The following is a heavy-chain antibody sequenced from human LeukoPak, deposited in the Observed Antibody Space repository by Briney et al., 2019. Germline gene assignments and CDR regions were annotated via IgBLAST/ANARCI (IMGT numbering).Heavy chain of an antibody. Sequence: PSETLSLACSVSGVSISSGSNYWGWIRQPPGKTLEWIGSIYSSGSTYYNSSLKSRVIILIDTSKNHFSLTLSSVIAADTAVYYCTRSDGYGLVGIWGQGTMVTVSS. V-gene: IGHV4-39*07. D-gene: IGHD3-10*01. J-gene: IGHJ3*01. CDR1: GVSISSGSNY. CDR3: TRSDGYGLVGI. CDR2: IYSSGST.